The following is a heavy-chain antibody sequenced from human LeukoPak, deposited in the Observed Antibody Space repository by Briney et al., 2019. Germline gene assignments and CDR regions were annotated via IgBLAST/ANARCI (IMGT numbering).Heavy chain of an antibody. D-gene: IGHD2-2*01. J-gene: IGHJ4*02. Sequence: NPSETLSLTCAVYGGSFSGYYWSWIRQPPEKGLEWIGEINHSGSTNYNPSLKSRVTISVDTSKNQFSLKLSSVTAADTAVYYCASPYCSSTSCYGAYWGQGTLVTVSS. CDR1: GGSFSGYY. V-gene: IGHV4-34*01. CDR2: INHSGST. CDR3: ASPYCSSTSCYGAY.